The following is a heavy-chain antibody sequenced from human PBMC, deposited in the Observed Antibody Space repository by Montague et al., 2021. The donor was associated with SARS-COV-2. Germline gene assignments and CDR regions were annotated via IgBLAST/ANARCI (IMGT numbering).Heavy chain of an antibody. CDR3: ARGLPPLPSYYYGSSGYYFDQ. CDR1: GGSFSAYC. D-gene: IGHD3-22*01. V-gene: IGHV4-34*01. CDR2: INHSGGT. Sequence: SETLSLTCAVYGGSFSAYCWRWIRQAPGKGLEWIGQINHSGGTNYSPSLKSRVTISLDTSKNQFSLNLNSVTAADTAVYYCARGLPPLPSYYYGSSGYYFDQWGQGTLVTVSS. J-gene: IGHJ4*02.